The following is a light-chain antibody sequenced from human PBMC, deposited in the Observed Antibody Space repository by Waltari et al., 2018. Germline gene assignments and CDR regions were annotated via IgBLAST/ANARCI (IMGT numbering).Light chain of an antibody. CDR3: MQALHTPTT. CDR1: QSLLHSNGRNY. J-gene: IGKJ3*01. CDR2: LGS. Sequence: DIVMTQSPLSLPVTPGEPASISCRSSQSLLHSNGRNYLNWYLQKPGQSPQVLIYLGSNRASGVPDRFSGSGSGTDFTLKISRVEAEDVGVYYCMQALHTPTTFGPGTKVDIK. V-gene: IGKV2-28*01.